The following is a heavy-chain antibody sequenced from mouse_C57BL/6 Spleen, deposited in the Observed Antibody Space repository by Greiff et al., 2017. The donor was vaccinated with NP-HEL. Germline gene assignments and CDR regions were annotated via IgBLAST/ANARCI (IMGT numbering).Heavy chain of an antibody. CDR1: GYTFTSYW. CDR2: IYPGSGST. J-gene: IGHJ4*01. D-gene: IGHD3-2*02. CDR3: ARDSSGYDYAMDY. V-gene: IGHV1-55*01. Sequence: VQLQQSGAELVKPGASVKMSCKASGYTFTSYWITWVKQRPGQGLEWIGDIYPGSGSTNYNEKFKSKATLTVDTSSSTAYMQLSSLTSEDSAVYYCARDSSGYDYAMDYWGQRTSVTVSS.